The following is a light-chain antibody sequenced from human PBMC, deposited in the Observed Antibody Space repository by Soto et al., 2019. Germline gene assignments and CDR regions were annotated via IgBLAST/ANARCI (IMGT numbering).Light chain of an antibody. CDR3: AAWDDNLYGLV. J-gene: IGLJ2*01. CDR2: TND. V-gene: IGLV1-44*01. Sequence: QSVLTQPPSTSGTPGQRVTSSCSGSSSNVGINPVNWYQQFPGTAPRLLIYTNDQRPSGVPGRFSGSRSGTSASLAISGLQSEDEADYYCAAWDDNLYGLVFGGGTKLTVL. CDR1: SSNVGINP.